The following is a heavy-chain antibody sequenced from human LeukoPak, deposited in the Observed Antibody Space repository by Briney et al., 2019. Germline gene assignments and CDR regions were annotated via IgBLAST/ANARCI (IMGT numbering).Heavy chain of an antibody. CDR1: GGSFSDYY. V-gene: IGHV4-34*01. CDR2: INHSGST. D-gene: IGHD5-18*01. J-gene: IGHJ4*02. CDR3: ARGTWIQLWVPFDY. Sequence: PSETLSLTCAVYGGSFSDYYWSWIRQTPGKGLEWIGEINHSGSTKYNPSLKSRVTISVDTSNNQFSLKMTSMTAADTAVCYCARGTWIQLWVPFDYWGQGTLVTVSS.